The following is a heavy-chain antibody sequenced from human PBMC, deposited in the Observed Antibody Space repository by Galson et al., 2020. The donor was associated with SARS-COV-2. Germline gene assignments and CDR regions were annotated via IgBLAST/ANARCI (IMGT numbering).Heavy chain of an antibody. CDR2: ISYSGST. D-gene: IGHD3-16*01. CDR1: GGSISSGTYY. Sequence: SQTLSLTCTVSGGSISSGTYYWSWVRQRPGKGLMWIGYISYSGSTFYNPSLQRRLKISIDASKNQLSLRLTSVTAADTAVYYCSRGGKDWGQGTLVTVSS. V-gene: IGHV4-31*03. CDR3: SRGGKD. J-gene: IGHJ4*02.